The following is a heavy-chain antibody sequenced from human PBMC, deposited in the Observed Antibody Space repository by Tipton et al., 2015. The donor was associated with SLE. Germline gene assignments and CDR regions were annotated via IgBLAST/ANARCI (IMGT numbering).Heavy chain of an antibody. J-gene: IGHJ6*03. CDR1: GGSISSGGYY. CDR3: ARAPGLERSYSYYYYMDV. V-gene: IGHV4-31*03. D-gene: IGHD1-1*01. CDR2: IYYSGST. Sequence: TLSLTCTVSGGSISSGGYYWSWVRQLPGKGLEWIGYIYYSGSTYYNPSLMSRITISVDTSKNQVSLRLSSVTAADTAVYYCARAPGLERSYSYYYYMDVWGKGTTVTVSS.